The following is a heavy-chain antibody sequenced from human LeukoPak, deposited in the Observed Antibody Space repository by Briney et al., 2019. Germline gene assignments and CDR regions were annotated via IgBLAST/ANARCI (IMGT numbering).Heavy chain of an antibody. CDR2: IYTSGST. CDR3: ARDYQELLQKSYLDAFDI. J-gene: IGHJ3*02. Sequence: TSETLSLTCTVSGGSISSYYWSWIRQPAGKGLEWIGRIYTSGSTNYNPSLKSRVTMSVDTSKNQFSLKLSSVTAADTAVYYCARDYQELLQKSYLDAFDIWGQGTMVTVSS. V-gene: IGHV4-4*07. CDR1: GGSISSYY. D-gene: IGHD1-26*01.